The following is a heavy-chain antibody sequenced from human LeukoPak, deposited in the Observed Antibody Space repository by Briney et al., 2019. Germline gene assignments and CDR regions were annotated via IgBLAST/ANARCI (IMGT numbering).Heavy chain of an antibody. D-gene: IGHD5-18*01. J-gene: IGHJ4*02. CDR3: ASRGGGGYSYGYYVDY. Sequence: ASVKVSCKASGYTFTHFYMHWVRQAPGQGLEWMGWINPNSGGTNYAQKFQGRVTMTRDTSISTAYMELSRLRSDDTAVYYCASRGGGGYSYGYYVDYWGQGTLVTVSS. CDR1: GYTFTHFY. V-gene: IGHV1-2*02. CDR2: INPNSGGT.